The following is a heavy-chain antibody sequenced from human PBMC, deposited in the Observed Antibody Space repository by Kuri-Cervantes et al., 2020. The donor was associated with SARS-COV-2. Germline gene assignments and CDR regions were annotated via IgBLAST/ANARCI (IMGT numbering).Heavy chain of an antibody. V-gene: IGHV1-2*02. Sequence: ASVKVSCKASGYTFTGYYMHWVRQAPGQGLEWMGWINPNSGGTNYAQKFQGRVTMTRDTSISTAYMELSRLRSDDTAVYYCAREPREYYYDSSGTIRTEESYFDYWGQGTLVTVSS. CDR2: INPNSGGT. CDR3: AREPREYYYDSSGTIRTEESYFDY. CDR1: GYTFTGYY. J-gene: IGHJ4*02. D-gene: IGHD3-22*01.